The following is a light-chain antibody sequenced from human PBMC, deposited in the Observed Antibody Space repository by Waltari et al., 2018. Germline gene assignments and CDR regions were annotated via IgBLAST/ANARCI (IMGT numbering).Light chain of an antibody. V-gene: IGLV3-21*02. J-gene: IGLJ2*01. CDR1: DIGDKR. CDR2: DGT. CDR3: QVWDSDGDYVV. Sequence: SYVLTQPPSVSVAPGQTARITCGGSDIGDKRVHWYQHKTGQAPLLVVYDGTDRPSGIPGRISGSNSGYTATLSITRVEAGDEADYYCQVWDSDGDYVVFGGGTKLIVL.